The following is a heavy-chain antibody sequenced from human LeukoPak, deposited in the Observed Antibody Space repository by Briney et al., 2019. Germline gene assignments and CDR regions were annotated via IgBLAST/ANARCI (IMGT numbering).Heavy chain of an antibody. Sequence: ASVKVSCKASGYTFTSYYMHWVRQAPGQGLEWMGIINPSGGSTSYAQKFQGRVTMTRDTSTSTVYMELSSLRSEDTAVYYCARDCNGGSRSKTPGYYYYYGMDVWGQGTTVTVSS. CDR1: GYTFTSYY. D-gene: IGHD2-15*01. CDR2: INPSGGST. J-gene: IGHJ6*02. CDR3: ARDCNGGSRSKTPGYYYYYGMDV. V-gene: IGHV1-46*01.